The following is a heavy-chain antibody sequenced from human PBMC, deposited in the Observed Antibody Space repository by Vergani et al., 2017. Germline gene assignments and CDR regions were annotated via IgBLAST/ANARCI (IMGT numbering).Heavy chain of an antibody. Sequence: QVQLQQWGAGLLKPSETLSLTCAVYGGSFSGYYWSWIRQPPGKGVGGMGEINHSGSTNYNPSLKSRVTISVDTSKNQCSRKLSSVTASDTAVCYCARSVRSGSYYTRLYYYYGMDVWGQGTTVTVSS. J-gene: IGHJ6*02. CDR3: ARSVRSGSYYTRLYYYYGMDV. CDR2: INHSGST. V-gene: IGHV4-34*01. D-gene: IGHD3-10*01. CDR1: GGSFSGYY.